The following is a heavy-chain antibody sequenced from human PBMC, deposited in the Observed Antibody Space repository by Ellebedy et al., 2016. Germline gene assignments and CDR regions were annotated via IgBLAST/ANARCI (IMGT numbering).Heavy chain of an antibody. CDR2: IVFSGTAT. CDR1: GFTFNIAG. J-gene: IGHJ4*02. V-gene: IGHV3-21*01. Sequence: GGSLRLXXAASGFTFNIAGMTWVRQAPGKGLEWVATIVFSGTATYYSDSVKGRFIISRDNAKNSLYLQMNSLRAEDTAVYYCARDLGYYKFESWGQGTLVTVSS. CDR3: ARDLGYYKFES. D-gene: IGHD1-26*01.